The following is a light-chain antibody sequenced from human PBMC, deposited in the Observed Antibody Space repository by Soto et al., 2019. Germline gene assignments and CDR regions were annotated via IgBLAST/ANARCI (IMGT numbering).Light chain of an antibody. CDR1: SSDVGAHNY. CDR3: SSYVSSSTLEV. CDR2: EVN. J-gene: IGLJ3*02. V-gene: IGLV2-14*01. Sequence: QSALTQPASMSGSPGQSITISCTGSSSDVGAHNYVSWYQQHPGKAPKVMIYEVNNRPSGVSNRFSGSKSGNTASLTISGLQAEDEADYYCSSYVSSSTLEVFGGGTKLTVL.